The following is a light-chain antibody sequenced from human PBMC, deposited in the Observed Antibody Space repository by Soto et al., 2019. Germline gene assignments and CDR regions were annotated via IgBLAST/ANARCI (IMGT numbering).Light chain of an antibody. CDR3: QQYNNWPPWT. Sequence: ILMTQSPATLSVSPGERATLSCRASQSVSNNLAWYQQKPGQAPRLLIYDASTRAPGIPARFSGSGSGTEFPLTISGLQSEDCAVYYCQQYNNWPPWTFGQGTKVEIK. CDR1: QSVSNN. CDR2: DAS. J-gene: IGKJ1*01. V-gene: IGKV3-15*01.